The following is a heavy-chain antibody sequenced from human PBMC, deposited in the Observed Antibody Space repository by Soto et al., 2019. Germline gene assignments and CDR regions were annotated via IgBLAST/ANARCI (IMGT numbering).Heavy chain of an antibody. CDR3: AKDTGRGGGSVFDY. V-gene: IGHV3-23*01. CDR2: ISGSGADT. D-gene: IGHD2-15*01. Sequence: GGSLRLSCAPSGFIFSNYAMSWVRQARGKGLEWVSAISGSGADTYCTESVKGRFTISRDNFKNTLYLQMNSLRAEDTAVYYCAKDTGRGGGSVFDYWGQGTLVTLSS. J-gene: IGHJ4*02. CDR1: GFIFSNYA.